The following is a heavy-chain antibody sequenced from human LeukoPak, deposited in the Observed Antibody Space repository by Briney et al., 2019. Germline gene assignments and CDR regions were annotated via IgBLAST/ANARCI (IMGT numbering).Heavy chain of an antibody. V-gene: IGHV3-30*02. CDR2: IRFDGTNK. D-gene: IGHD2-15*01. Sequence: PGGSLRLSCAASGFTFSTYGMHWVRQAPGQGLEWVAFIRFDGTNKYYADSVKGRFAITRDSSKNTLYLQMNSLRAEDSAVYSCAKGYCSGSCYNGLDYWGQGTLVTVSS. CDR3: AKGYCSGSCYNGLDY. J-gene: IGHJ4*02. CDR1: GFTFSTYG.